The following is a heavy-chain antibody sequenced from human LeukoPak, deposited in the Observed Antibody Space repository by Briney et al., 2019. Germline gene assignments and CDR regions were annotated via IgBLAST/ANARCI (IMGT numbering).Heavy chain of an antibody. CDR2: IYYSGST. J-gene: IGHJ5*02. CDR1: GGSISSGDYY. D-gene: IGHD2-15*01. V-gene: IGHV4-30-4*08. CDR3: AREIIVVVVAAQTVYNWFDP. Sequence: SETLSLTCTVSGGSISSGDYYWSWIRQPPGKGLEWIGYIYYSGSTYYNPSLKSRVTISVDTSKNQFSLRLSSVTAADTAVYYCAREIIVVVVAAQTVYNWFDPCGQGTLVTVSS.